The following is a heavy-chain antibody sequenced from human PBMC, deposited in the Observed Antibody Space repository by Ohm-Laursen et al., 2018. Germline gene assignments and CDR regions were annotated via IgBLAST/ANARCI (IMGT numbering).Heavy chain of an antibody. V-gene: IGHV1-46*01. CDR3: ATVDRPATDYYYSGMDV. J-gene: IGHJ6*02. CDR2: INPSGDST. D-gene: IGHD2-15*01. Sequence: ASVKVSCKASGNTFSSYYMHWVRQAPGQGLEWMGIINPSGDSTSYAQKFQGRVTMTRDTSTSTVYMELSSLRSEDTAFYYCATVDRPATDYYYSGMDVWGQGATVTVSS. CDR1: GNTFSSYY.